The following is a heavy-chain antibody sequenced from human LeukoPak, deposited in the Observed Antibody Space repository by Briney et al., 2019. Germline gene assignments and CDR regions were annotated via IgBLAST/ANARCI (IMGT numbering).Heavy chain of an antibody. J-gene: IGHJ5*02. CDR3: TKGLLGNSDWFDP. CDR1: GFTFSDYY. D-gene: IGHD4-23*01. V-gene: IGHV3-23*01. Sequence: GGSLRLSCAASGFTFSDYYMSWIRQAPGKGLEWVSAISSSGGSTYYADSVKGRFTISRDNSKNTLYLQMSSLRPEDTAIYYCTKGLLGNSDWFDPWGQGTLVTISS. CDR2: ISSSGGST.